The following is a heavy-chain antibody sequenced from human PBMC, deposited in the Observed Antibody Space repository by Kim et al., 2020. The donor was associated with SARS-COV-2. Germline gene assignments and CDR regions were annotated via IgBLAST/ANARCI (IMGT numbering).Heavy chain of an antibody. V-gene: IGHV5-51*01. D-gene: IGHD3-3*01. J-gene: IGHJ3*02. CDR3: ARHGQSGEWLDAFDI. Sequence: PTFQGQVTISADKSSSTAYLQWSSLKASDTAMYYCARHGQSGEWLDAFDIWGQGTMVTVSS.